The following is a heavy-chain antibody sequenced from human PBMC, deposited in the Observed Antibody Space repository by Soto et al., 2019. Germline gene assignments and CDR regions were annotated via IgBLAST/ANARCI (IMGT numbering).Heavy chain of an antibody. D-gene: IGHD6-13*01. CDR3: AEDSGSSLYGGYYGMDV. Sequence: QVQLVESGGGVVQPGRSLRLSCAASGFTFSSYGMHCVRQAPGKGLEWVAVISYDGSNKYYADSVKRRFTISRDNSKNKLYLQMNNLRAEDTAVYYCAEDSGSSLYGGYYGMDVWGQGTTVTVSS. V-gene: IGHV3-30*18. CDR2: ISYDGSNK. J-gene: IGHJ6*01. CDR1: GFTFSSYG.